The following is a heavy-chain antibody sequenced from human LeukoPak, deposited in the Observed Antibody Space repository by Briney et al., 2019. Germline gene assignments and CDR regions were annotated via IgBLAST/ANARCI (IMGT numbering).Heavy chain of an antibody. CDR3: SRENGAFSPFGY. J-gene: IGHJ4*02. D-gene: IGHD2-8*01. CDR2: ISYSGST. CDR1: GVSISSYY. V-gene: IGHV4-59*01. Sequence: PSETLSLTCTVSGVSISSYYWSWIRQPPGKGLEWIGYISYSGSTNYNPSLKSRVTISVDTSKNQFSLHLSSVTAADTAVYYCSRENGAFSPFGYWGQGILVTV.